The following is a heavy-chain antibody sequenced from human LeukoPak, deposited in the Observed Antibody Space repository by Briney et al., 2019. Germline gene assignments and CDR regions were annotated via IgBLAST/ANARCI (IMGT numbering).Heavy chain of an antibody. V-gene: IGHV3-66*01. CDR2: IYSGGST. J-gene: IGHJ4*02. CDR3: ARGGRFGELLSTPFDY. D-gene: IGHD3-10*01. Sequence: GGSLRLSCAASEFSVGSNYMSWVRQAPGKGLEWVSVIYSGGSTYYADSVKGRFTISRDNSKNTLYLQMNSLRAEDTAVYYCARGGRFGELLSTPFDYWGQGTLVTVSS. CDR1: EFSVGSNY.